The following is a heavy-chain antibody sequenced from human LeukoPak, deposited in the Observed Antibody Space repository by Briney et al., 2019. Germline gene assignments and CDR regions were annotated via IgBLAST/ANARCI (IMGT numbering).Heavy chain of an antibody. J-gene: IGHJ5*01. Sequence: ASVKVSCKTSGYTFTNYAMNWVRQAPGQGLEWMGWINPNTGNPTYAQSFTGRFVFSLDTSVTTTYLQISGLKAEDTAVYYCARAYQRLGGLSFPDSWGQGTLVTVSS. D-gene: IGHD3-16*02. V-gene: IGHV7-4-1*02. CDR3: ARAYQRLGGLSFPDS. CDR2: INPNTGNP. CDR1: GYTFTNYA.